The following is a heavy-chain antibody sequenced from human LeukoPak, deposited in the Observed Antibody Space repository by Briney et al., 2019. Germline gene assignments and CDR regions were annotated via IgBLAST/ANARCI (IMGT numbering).Heavy chain of an antibody. V-gene: IGHV4-34*01. Sequence: PSETLPLTCAVYGGSFSGYYWSWIRQPPGKGLEWIGEINHSGSTNYNPSLKSRVTISVDTSKNQFSLKLSSVTAADTAVYYCARHAVLWFGELTNWFDPWGQGTLVTVSS. CDR1: GGSFSGYY. J-gene: IGHJ5*02. CDR2: INHSGST. D-gene: IGHD3-10*01. CDR3: ARHAVLWFGELTNWFDP.